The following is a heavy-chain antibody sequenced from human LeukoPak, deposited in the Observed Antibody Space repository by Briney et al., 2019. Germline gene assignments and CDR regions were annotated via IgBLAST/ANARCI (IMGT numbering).Heavy chain of an antibody. Sequence: PGGSLRLSCVASGFTFGHNAMAWVRQAPGKRLEWVSALSGSGGDTFYADSVKGRFTISRDNSKNTLYLQLSSLRPDDTAVYYCAKDSNGWYQRGSNYFDYWGQGTLVTVSS. J-gene: IGHJ4*02. CDR1: GFTFGHNA. D-gene: IGHD6-19*01. CDR3: AKDSNGWYQRGSNYFDY. CDR2: LSGSGGDT. V-gene: IGHV3-23*01.